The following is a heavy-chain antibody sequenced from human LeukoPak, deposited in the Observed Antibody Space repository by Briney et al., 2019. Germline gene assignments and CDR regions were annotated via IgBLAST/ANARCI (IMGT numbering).Heavy chain of an antibody. D-gene: IGHD3-10*01. Sequence: PSETLSLTCTVSGGSISSSSYYWGWIRQPPGKGLEWIGGIYYSGSTYYNPSLKSRVTISVDTSKNQFSLKLSSVTAADTAVYYCARALYYYGSGSYFDYWGQGTLVTVSS. J-gene: IGHJ4*02. CDR2: IYYSGST. CDR1: GGSISSSSYY. CDR3: ARALYYYGSGSYFDY. V-gene: IGHV4-39*07.